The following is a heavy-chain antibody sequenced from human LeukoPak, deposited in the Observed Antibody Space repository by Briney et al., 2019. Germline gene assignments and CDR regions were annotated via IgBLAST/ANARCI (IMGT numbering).Heavy chain of an antibody. CDR2: IYYSGST. J-gene: IGHJ6*02. Sequence: KPSETLSLTCTVSGGSISSYYWSWIRQPPGKGLEWIGYIYYSGSTNYNPSLKSRVTISVDTSKNQFSLKLSSVTAADTAVYYCARAPGMDVWGQGTTVTVSS. CDR1: GGSISSYY. CDR3: ARAPGMDV. V-gene: IGHV4-59*01.